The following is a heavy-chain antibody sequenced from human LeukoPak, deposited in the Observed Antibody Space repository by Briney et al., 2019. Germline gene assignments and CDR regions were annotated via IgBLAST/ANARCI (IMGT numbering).Heavy chain of an antibody. V-gene: IGHV3-74*01. CDR2: INSDGSDT. J-gene: IGHJ3*02. D-gene: IGHD2-15*01. CDR1: GFTFNSYW. CDR3: ARGGYHHGFDI. Sequence: GGSLRLSCAASGFTFNSYWFHWVRQAPGKGLVWVSRINSDGSDTIYADSVKGCFTISRDNAKSTVYLQMNSLKAEDTAVYYCARGGYHHGFDIWGQGTMVTVSS.